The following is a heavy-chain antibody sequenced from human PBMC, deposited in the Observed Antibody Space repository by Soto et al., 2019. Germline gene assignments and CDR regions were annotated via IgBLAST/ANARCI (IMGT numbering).Heavy chain of an antibody. V-gene: IGHV3-30*18. CDR3: AKYPSTPGPFDY. CDR1: GVSFNSYD. CDR2: ISYDGSNT. J-gene: IGHJ4*02. D-gene: IGHD2-2*01. Sequence: VGSLRLSCAASGVSFNSYDMHWVHQAPGKGPEWVAIISYDGSNTYYSDSVRGRFTISRDNSKNTLYLQMNSLRAEDTAVYYCAKYPSTPGPFDYWGQGTLVTVSS.